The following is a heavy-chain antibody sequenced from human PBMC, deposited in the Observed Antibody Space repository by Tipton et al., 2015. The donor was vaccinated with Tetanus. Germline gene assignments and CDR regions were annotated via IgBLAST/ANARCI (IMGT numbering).Heavy chain of an antibody. D-gene: IGHD1-1*01. Sequence: LRLSCTVSGGSISSYYWSWIRQPPGKGLEWIGYIYYSGSTNYNPSLKSRVTISVDTSKNQFSLKLSSVTAADTAVYYCARGAGIRKYNWFDPWGQGTLVTVSS. V-gene: IGHV4-59*12. J-gene: IGHJ5*02. CDR1: GGSISSYY. CDR2: IYYSGST. CDR3: ARGAGIRKYNWFDP.